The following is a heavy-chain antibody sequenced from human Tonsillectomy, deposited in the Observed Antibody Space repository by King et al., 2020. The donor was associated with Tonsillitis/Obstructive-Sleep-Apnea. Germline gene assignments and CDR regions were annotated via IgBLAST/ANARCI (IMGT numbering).Heavy chain of an antibody. CDR3: ARPNTMIRGVISYFDN. J-gene: IGHJ4*02. D-gene: IGHD3-10*01. V-gene: IGHV5-51*01. Sequence: VQLVQSGAEVKKPGESLKISCKGSGYSFSTYWIGWVRQMPGKGLEWLGIIYPGDSDTRYSPSFHGQVTNSADKSINTAYLQWSSLKASDTAIYYCARPNTMIRGVISYFDNWGQGTLVTVSS. CDR2: IYPGDSDT. CDR1: GYSFSTYW.